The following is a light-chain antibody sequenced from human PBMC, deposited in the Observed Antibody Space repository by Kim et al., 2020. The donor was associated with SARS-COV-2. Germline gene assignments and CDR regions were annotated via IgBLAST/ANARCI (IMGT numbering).Light chain of an antibody. V-gene: IGLV1-44*01. Sequence: GQRVLITCTGTSSKVGGNTVNWYQHLPGTAPQLLIYTNDQRPPGVPYRFSGSKSGTAASLAISGLQSEDEADYYCAAWDDSLYGPLFGGGTQLTVL. CDR1: SSKVGGNT. J-gene: IGLJ3*02. CDR3: AAWDDSLYGPL. CDR2: TND.